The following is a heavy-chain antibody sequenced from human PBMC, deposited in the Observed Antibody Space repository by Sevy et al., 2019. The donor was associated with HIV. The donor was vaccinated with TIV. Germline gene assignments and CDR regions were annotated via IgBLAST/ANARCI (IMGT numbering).Heavy chain of an antibody. J-gene: IGHJ4*01. Sequence: GGSLRLSCAVSGFFVSDNFMTWVRQAPGQGLDWVSLIKTGGDTYYADSVKGRFTSYGENSKNRENLKMNSLRAEDTAIYYCAGDLRRVGYYDTPYDYWGHGTQVTVSS. D-gene: IGHD3-16*01. CDR3: AGDLRRVGYYDTPYDY. CDR2: IKTGGDT. V-gene: IGHV3-66*02. CDR1: GFFVSDNF.